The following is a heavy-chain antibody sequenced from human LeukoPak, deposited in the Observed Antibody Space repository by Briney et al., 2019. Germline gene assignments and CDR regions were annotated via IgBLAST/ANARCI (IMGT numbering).Heavy chain of an antibody. Sequence: GGSLRLSCAASGFTFSSYGMHWVRQAPGKGLEGGAVISYDGSNKYYADSVKGRFTISRDNSKNTLYLQMNSLRAEDTAVYYCAKGSGSYYYGMDVWGKGTTVTVSS. J-gene: IGHJ6*04. CDR1: GFTFSSYG. D-gene: IGHD3-10*01. V-gene: IGHV3-30*18. CDR3: AKGSGSYYYGMDV. CDR2: ISYDGSNK.